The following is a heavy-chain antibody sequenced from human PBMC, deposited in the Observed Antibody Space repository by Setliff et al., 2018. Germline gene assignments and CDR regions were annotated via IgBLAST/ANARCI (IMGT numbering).Heavy chain of an antibody. CDR1: GGSISNYY. D-gene: IGHD6-19*01. J-gene: IGHJ4*02. CDR3: ARHLLAGDSSFDY. CDR2: INYNGRT. Sequence: SETLSLTCTVSGGSISNYYWSWIRQPPGKGLGWIAFINYNGRTKYNPSLKSRVTISVDTSKNQFSLKLPSVTAADTAVYYCARHLLAGDSSFDYWGRGTLVTV. V-gene: IGHV4-59*08.